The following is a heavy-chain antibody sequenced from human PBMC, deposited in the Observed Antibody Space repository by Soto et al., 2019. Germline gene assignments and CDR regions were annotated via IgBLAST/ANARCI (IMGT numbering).Heavy chain of an antibody. Sequence: HVHLQESGPGLVEASQTLSLTCTVSGAFISSGGYYWAWIRQHPGKGLEWIGYISYSGSAFYNPSRKSRVSLSVDTSKNHFSLELNSVTAADTALSYCARDHGDEGGWFDPWGQGTLVTVSS. V-gene: IGHV4-30-4*08. J-gene: IGHJ5*02. CDR1: GAFISSGGYY. CDR2: ISYSGSA. D-gene: IGHD4-17*01. CDR3: ARDHGDEGGWFDP.